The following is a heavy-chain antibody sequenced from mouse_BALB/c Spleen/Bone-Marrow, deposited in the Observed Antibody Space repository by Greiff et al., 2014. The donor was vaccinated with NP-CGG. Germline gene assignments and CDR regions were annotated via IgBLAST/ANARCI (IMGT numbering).Heavy chain of an antibody. CDR2: VNPYNGGT. Sequence: VQLQQSGPELVKPGASVKMSCKASGYTFTDYYMDWVKQSHGESSEWIGRVNPYNGGTSHNQKFKGKATLTVGKSSSTAYMELNSLTSEDSAVYYCARFPNYSYAMDYWGQGTSVTVAS. CDR1: GYTFTDYY. D-gene: IGHD2-1*01. J-gene: IGHJ4*01. V-gene: IGHV1-19*01. CDR3: ARFPNYSYAMDY.